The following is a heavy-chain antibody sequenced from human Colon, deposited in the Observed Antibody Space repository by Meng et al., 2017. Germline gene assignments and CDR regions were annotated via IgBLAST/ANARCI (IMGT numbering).Heavy chain of an antibody. J-gene: IGHJ4*02. Sequence: QVQLQEPGPGLVKPSQTLSLTCTVSGGSINSGGNYWSWIRQHPGKGLEWMGYIYKTGDNYYNPSLKSQVTISIDTSKNQFSLNLTSVTAADTAVYYCARARGGIVAEFFDYWGQGILVTVFS. CDR3: ARARGGIVAEFFDY. CDR1: GGSINSGGNY. V-gene: IGHV4-31*01. CDR2: IYKTGDN. D-gene: IGHD1-26*01.